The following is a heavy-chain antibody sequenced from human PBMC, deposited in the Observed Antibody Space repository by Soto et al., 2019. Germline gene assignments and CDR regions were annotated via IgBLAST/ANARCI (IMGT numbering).Heavy chain of an antibody. Sequence: PWETLSLTCTVSGGSISSYYWSWIRQPAGKGLEWIGRIYTSGSTNYNPSLKSRVTMSVDTSKNQFSLKLSSVTAADTAVYYCARDGGSGAARTHYYYYGMSDVWGQGTTVTVSS. D-gene: IGHD6-6*01. V-gene: IGHV4-4*07. CDR2: IYTSGST. CDR3: ARDGGSGAARTHYYYYGMSDV. CDR1: GGSISSYY. J-gene: IGHJ6*02.